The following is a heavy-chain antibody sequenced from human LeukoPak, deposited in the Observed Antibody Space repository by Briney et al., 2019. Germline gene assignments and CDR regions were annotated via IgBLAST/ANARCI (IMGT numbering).Heavy chain of an antibody. CDR2: IYHSGST. J-gene: IGHJ6*04. Sequence: SETLSLTCAVSGGFISSNNWWNWVRQPPGKGLEWVGEIYHSGSTNYNPSLESRVTISVDKSKNRFSLKLSSVTAADTAVYYCARKGPYYNSLTGYYKNGLDVWGKGTTVFVSS. CDR3: ARKGPYYNSLTGYYKNGLDV. V-gene: IGHV4-4*02. CDR1: GGFISSNNW. D-gene: IGHD3-9*01.